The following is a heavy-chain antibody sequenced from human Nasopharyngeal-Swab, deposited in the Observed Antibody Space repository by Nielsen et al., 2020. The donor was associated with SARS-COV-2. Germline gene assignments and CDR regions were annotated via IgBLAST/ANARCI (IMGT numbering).Heavy chain of an antibody. CDR1: GGSIRSSSYY. CDR2: ITYTGGI. V-gene: IGHV4-39*06. Sequence: SETLSLTSSVSGGSIRSSSYYWGWVRQPPGKGLEWIGSITYTGGIYNNPSLRSRLSISIDASKNQFTLKLSSVTAADTAVYYCAKDLRFLEGSFDIWGHGTMVTVSS. J-gene: IGHJ3*02. CDR3: AKDLRFLEGSFDI. D-gene: IGHD3-3*01.